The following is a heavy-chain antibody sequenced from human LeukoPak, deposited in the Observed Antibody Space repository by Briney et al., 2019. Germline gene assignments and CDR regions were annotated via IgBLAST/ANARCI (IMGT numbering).Heavy chain of an antibody. D-gene: IGHD2-2*02. J-gene: IGHJ4*02. CDR2: TNWNGGST. CDR1: GFTFDDYG. Sequence: GGSLRLSCAASGFTFDDYGMSWVRQAPGKGLEWVSGTNWNGGSTGYADSVKGRFTISRDNAKNSLYLQMNSLRAEDTALYYCASCSSTSCYTRGYFDYWGQGTLVTVSS. CDR3: ASCSSTSCYTRGYFDY. V-gene: IGHV3-20*04.